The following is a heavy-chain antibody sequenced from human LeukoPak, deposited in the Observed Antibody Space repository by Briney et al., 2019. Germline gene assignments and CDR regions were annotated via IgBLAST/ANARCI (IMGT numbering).Heavy chain of an antibody. CDR2: FDPEDGET. CDR1: GYTFTSYG. J-gene: IGHJ3*02. V-gene: IGHV1-24*01. CDR3: SAAGTFAFDI. D-gene: IGHD6-13*01. Sequence: ASVKVSCKASGYTFTSYGISWVRQAPGQGLEWMGGFDPEDGETIYAQKFQGRVTMTEDTSTDTAYMELSSLRSEDTAVYYCSAAGTFAFDIWGQGTMVTVSS.